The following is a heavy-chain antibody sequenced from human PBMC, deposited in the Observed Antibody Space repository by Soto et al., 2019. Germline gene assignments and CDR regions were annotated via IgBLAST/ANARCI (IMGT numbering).Heavy chain of an antibody. CDR1: GGSFSGYY. V-gene: IGHV4-34*01. CDR3: ARSYSYVYSGVGTRPEYYYMDA. Sequence: PSETLSLTCAVYGGSFSGYYWSWIRQPPGKGLEWIGEINHSGSTNYNPSLKSRVTISVDTSKNQFSLKLSSVTAADTAVYYCARSYSYVYSGVGTRPEYYYMDAWGKET. D-gene: IGHD5-18*01. J-gene: IGHJ6*03. CDR2: INHSGST.